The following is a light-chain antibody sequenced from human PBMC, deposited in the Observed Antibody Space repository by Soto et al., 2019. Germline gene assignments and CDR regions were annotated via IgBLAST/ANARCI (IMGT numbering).Light chain of an antibody. CDR2: EVS. V-gene: IGLV2-14*01. CDR1: SSDVGGHNY. CDR3: SSYTSSSTLGYV. J-gene: IGLJ1*01. Sequence: QSALTQPASVSGSPGQSITISCTGTSSDVGGHNYVSWYHQHPGKAPKLMSYEVSNRPSGVSNRFSGSKSGNTAYLTISGLHAEDEADYYCSSYTSSSTLGYVFGSGTKVTVL.